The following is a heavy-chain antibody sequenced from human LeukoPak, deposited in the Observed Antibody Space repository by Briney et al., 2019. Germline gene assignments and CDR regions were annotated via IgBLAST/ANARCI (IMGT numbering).Heavy chain of an antibody. V-gene: IGHV4-31*03. CDR3: ARRKILLWFGEFPPTGWFDP. Sequence: TLSLTCTVSGGSISSGGYYWSWIRQHPGKGLEWIGYIYYSGSTYYNPSLKSRVTISVDTSKNQFSLKLSSVTAADTAVYYCARRKILLWFGEFPPTGWFDPWGQGTLVTVSS. CDR2: IYYSGST. D-gene: IGHD3-10*01. CDR1: GGSISSGGYY. J-gene: IGHJ5*02.